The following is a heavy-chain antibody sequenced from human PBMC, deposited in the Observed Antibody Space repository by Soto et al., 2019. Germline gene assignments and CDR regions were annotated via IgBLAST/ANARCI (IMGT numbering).Heavy chain of an antibody. Sequence: GGSLRLSCAASGFTFSSYAMHWVRQAPGKGLEWVAVISYDGSNKYYADSVKGRFTISRDNSKNTLYLQMNSLRAEDTAVYYCARPDVTFGGVIVIPHFDYWGQGTLVTVSS. CDR3: ARPDVTFGGVIVIPHFDY. CDR1: GFTFSSYA. V-gene: IGHV3-30-3*01. D-gene: IGHD3-16*02. J-gene: IGHJ4*02. CDR2: ISYDGSNK.